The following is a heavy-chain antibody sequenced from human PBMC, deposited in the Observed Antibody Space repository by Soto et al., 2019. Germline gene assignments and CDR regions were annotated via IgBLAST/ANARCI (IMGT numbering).Heavy chain of an antibody. D-gene: IGHD6-13*01. V-gene: IGHV3-30*04. J-gene: IGHJ4*02. CDR2: ISYDGSNK. Sequence: QVQLVESGGGVVQPGRSLRLSCVASGFTFSSYAMHWVRQAPGKGLEWVAVISYDGSNKYYADSVKGQFTISRDNSKNTLDLQMNSLRAEDTSVYYCARAVSSSWGFDYWGQGTLVTVSS. CDR1: GFTFSSYA. CDR3: ARAVSSSWGFDY.